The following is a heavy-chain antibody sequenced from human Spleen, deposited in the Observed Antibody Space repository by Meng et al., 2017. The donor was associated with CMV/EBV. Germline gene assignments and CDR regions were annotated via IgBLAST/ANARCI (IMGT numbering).Heavy chain of an antibody. CDR3: ARDENGYNGQDF. Sequence: RKGTGYRCKRCGVRWVRQGPGQGLEWMGWISGVDGHTNDAPKVQGRVTLTIETSTSTAYMELTSLRSDDTAVYFCARDENGYNGQDFWGQGTLVTVSS. CDR1: GYRCKRCG. V-gene: IGHV1-18*01. D-gene: IGHD5-24*01. CDR2: ISGVDGHT. J-gene: IGHJ4*02.